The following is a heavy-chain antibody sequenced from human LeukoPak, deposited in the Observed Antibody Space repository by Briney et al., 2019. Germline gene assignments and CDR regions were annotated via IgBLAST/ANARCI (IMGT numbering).Heavy chain of an antibody. Sequence: GRSLRLSCTGSGFMFSGYGMYWVRQAPGKGLEWVALISYDGRKRFYADSVKGRFTISRDNSKSALVLEMNSLRVEDTAVYYCAKDYQSAPPMGMDAWGHGTKVTVSS. V-gene: IGHV3-30*18. CDR1: GFMFSGYG. J-gene: IGHJ6*02. D-gene: IGHD3-16*02. CDR2: ISYDGRKR. CDR3: AKDYQSAPPMGMDA.